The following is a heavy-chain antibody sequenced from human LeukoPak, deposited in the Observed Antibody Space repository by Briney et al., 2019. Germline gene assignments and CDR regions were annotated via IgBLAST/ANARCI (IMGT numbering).Heavy chain of an antibody. J-gene: IGHJ4*02. V-gene: IGHV3-48*01. CDR2: ITSTSSHI. D-gene: IGHD1-26*01. CDR3: VRDATGSTDY. Sequence: PGGSLRLSCAASGFTFSSYGTNWVRQAPGKGPEWVSYITSTSSHIYYADSVKGRFTISRDNGKNSLYLQMNSLRAEDTALYYCVRDATGSTDYWGQGTLVTVSS. CDR1: GFTFSSYG.